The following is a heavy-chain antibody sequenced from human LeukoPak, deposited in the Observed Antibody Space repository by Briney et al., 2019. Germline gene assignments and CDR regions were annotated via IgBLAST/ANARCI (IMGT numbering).Heavy chain of an antibody. V-gene: IGHV3-23*01. CDR3: AKGRAYYYDSSGYSY. D-gene: IGHD3-22*01. Sequence: PGGSLRLSCAASGFTFSGYAMSWVRQAPGKGLEWVSAISGSGGSTYYADSVKGRFTISRDNSKNTLYLQMNSLRAEDTAVYYCAKGRAYYYDSSGYSYWGQGTLVTVSS. CDR1: GFTFSGYA. CDR2: ISGSGGST. J-gene: IGHJ4*02.